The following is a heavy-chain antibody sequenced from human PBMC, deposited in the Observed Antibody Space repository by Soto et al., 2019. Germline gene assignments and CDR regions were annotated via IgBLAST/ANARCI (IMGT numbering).Heavy chain of an antibody. J-gene: IGHJ4*02. CDR3: AKDPKAGPPYYFDY. CDR2: INPFDGSR. Sequence: ASVKVSCKASGYIFTSYYIHWVRQAPGQGLEWMGWINPFDGSRMFAQSFQGRVTMTRNTLYLQMNSLRAEDTAVYYCAKDPKAGPPYYFDYWGQGSLVTVSS. CDR1: GYIFTSYY. D-gene: IGHD6-13*01. V-gene: IGHV1-46*01.